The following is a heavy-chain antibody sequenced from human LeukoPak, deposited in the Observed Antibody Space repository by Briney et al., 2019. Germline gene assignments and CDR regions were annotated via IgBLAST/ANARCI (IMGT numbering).Heavy chain of an antibody. V-gene: IGHV3-23*01. CDR2: IGGRDDGA. J-gene: IGHJ4*02. CDR3: AKLHFGLIIYFDY. CDR1: GFTFSSYA. D-gene: IGHD3/OR15-3a*01. Sequence: GGSLRLSCAASGFTFSSYAMSWVRQAPGKGLEWVSTIGGRDDGAYYADSVKGRFTVSRDNSKNTLYLQMKNLRAEDTAVYYCAKLHFGLIIYFDYWGQGTLVTVSS.